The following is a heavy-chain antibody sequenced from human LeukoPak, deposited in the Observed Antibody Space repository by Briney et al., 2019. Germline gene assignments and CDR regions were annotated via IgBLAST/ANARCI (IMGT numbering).Heavy chain of an antibody. J-gene: IGHJ1*01. D-gene: IGHD3-22*01. CDR3: ARAPSEIGGYYPEYFRH. V-gene: IGHV3-74*01. Sequence: GGSLRLSCAASGFTFSSYWMHWVRQAPGKGLVWVSRINTDGSSTSYADSVKGRFTISRDNAKKTVSLQMNSLRPEDTGVYYCARAPSEIGGYYPEYFRHWGQGTLVTVSS. CDR2: INTDGSST. CDR1: GFTFSSYW.